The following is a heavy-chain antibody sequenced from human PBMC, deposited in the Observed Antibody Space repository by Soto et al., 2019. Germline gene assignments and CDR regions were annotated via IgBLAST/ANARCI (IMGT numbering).Heavy chain of an antibody. V-gene: IGHV3-11*01. Sequence: PGGSLRLSCAASGFTFSDHYMSWIRQAPGKGLEWVSYISSSGSTIYYADSVKGRFTISRDNAKNSLYLQMNSLRAEDTAVYYCASNRGGVIVATMVDYWGQGTLVTVSS. CDR3: ASNRGGVIVATMVDY. J-gene: IGHJ4*02. D-gene: IGHD5-12*01. CDR1: GFTFSDHY. CDR2: ISSSGSTI.